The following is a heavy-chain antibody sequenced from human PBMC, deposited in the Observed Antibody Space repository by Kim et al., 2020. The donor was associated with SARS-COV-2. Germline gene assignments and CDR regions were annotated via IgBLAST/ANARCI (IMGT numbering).Heavy chain of an antibody. D-gene: IGHD3-3*01. V-gene: IGHV4-30-4*01. Sequence: EWIGYICYSGSTYYNPSLKSRVTISVDTSKNQFSLKLSSVTAADTAVYYCARVRFSITIFGVVTRLFDYWGQGTLVTVSS. CDR2: ICYSGST. CDR3: ARVRFSITIFGVVTRLFDY. J-gene: IGHJ4*02.